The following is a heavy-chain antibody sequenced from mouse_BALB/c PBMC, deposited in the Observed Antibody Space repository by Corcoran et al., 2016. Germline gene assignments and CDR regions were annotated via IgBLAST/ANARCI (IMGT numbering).Heavy chain of an antibody. J-gene: IGHJ3*01. V-gene: IGHV9-3-1*01. CDR3: ARSDGSSWFAY. D-gene: IGHD1-1*01. CDR1: GYTFTNYG. Sequence: QIQLVQSGPELKKPGETVKISCKASGYTFTNYGMNWVKQAPGKGLKWMGWINTYTGEPTYADDFKGRFSFSLENSASTAYLQINNLKNEDTATYFCARSDGSSWFAYWGQGTLVTVSA. CDR2: INTYTGEP.